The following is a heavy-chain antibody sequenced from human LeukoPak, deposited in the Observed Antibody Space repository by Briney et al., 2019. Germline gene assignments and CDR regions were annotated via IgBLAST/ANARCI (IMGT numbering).Heavy chain of an antibody. CDR1: GFTFSSYA. Sequence: GGSLRPSCAASGFTFSSYAMSWVRQAPGKGLEWVSAISGSGGSTYYADSVKGRFTISRDNSKNTLYLQMNSLRAEDTAVYYCASAASSSWYYFDYWGQGTLVTVSS. D-gene: IGHD6-13*01. J-gene: IGHJ4*02. CDR2: ISGSGGST. V-gene: IGHV3-23*01. CDR3: ASAASSSWYYFDY.